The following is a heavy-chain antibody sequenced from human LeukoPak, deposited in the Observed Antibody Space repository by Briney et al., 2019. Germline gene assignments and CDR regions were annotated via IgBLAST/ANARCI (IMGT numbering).Heavy chain of an antibody. J-gene: IGHJ4*02. V-gene: IGHV3-66*01. CDR3: ARVIAMAMATIREFDY. Sequence: GGSLRLSCTASGITVSSNYMSWVRQAPGKGLEWVSIIYSGGATHYADSVKGRFTISRDNSKNTLYLQMNSLRAEDTAMYYCARVIAMAMATIREFDYWGQGTLVTVSS. CDR1: GITVSSNY. D-gene: IGHD5-24*01. CDR2: IYSGGAT.